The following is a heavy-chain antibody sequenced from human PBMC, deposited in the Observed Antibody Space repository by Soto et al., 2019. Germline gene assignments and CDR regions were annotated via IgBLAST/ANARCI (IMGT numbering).Heavy chain of an antibody. Sequence: SGGSLRLSCAASGFTFSSYAMSWVRQAPGKGLEWVSANSGSGGSTYYADSAKGRFTISRDNSKNTLYLQMNSLRAEDTAVFYCAKDFAIAARTLYYFDYWGQGTLVTVSS. D-gene: IGHD6-6*01. CDR1: GFTFSSYA. J-gene: IGHJ4*02. CDR3: AKDFAIAARTLYYFDY. V-gene: IGHV3-23*01. CDR2: NSGSGGST.